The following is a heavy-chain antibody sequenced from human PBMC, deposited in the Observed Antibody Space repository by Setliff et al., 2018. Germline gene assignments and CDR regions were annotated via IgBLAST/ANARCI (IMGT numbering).Heavy chain of an antibody. CDR2: VYTSWST. J-gene: IGHJ4*02. CDR3: ARGRNIAARLLDS. Sequence: SETLSLTCTVSGDSISSRRNYWGWFRQPAGKELEWIGQVYTSWSTNYNPSLKSRVTISLDTSKNQFSLSLTSVTAADTAVYYCARGRNIAARLLDSWGQGTLVTVSS. V-gene: IGHV4-61*09. D-gene: IGHD6-6*01. CDR1: GDSISSRRNY.